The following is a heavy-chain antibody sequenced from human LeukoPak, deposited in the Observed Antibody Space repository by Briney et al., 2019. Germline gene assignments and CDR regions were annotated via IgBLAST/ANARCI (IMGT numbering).Heavy chain of an antibody. J-gene: IGHJ3*02. Sequence: PGGSLRLSCAASGFTLGSHWMSWVRQAPGQGLEWVANIKQDGSEKYYVDSVKGRFTISRDNAKNSLYLQMNSLRAEDTAVYFCARKYGSGWYDAFDIWGQGTMVTVSS. V-gene: IGHV3-7*01. D-gene: IGHD6-19*01. CDR2: IKQDGSEK. CDR1: GFTLGSHW. CDR3: ARKYGSGWYDAFDI.